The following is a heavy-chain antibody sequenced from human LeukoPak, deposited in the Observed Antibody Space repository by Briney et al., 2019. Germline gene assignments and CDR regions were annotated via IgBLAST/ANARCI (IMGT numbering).Heavy chain of an antibody. D-gene: IGHD6-6*01. CDR3: ARVSWKLVFDY. J-gene: IGHJ4*02. V-gene: IGHV3-48*03. CDR1: GFTLSSYE. Sequence: GGSLRLSCAASGFTLSSYEMNWVRQAPGKGLEWVSYISSSGSTIYYVDSVKGRFTISRDNAKNSLYLQMNSLRAEDTAVYYCARVSWKLVFDYWGQGTLVTVSS. CDR2: ISSSGSTI.